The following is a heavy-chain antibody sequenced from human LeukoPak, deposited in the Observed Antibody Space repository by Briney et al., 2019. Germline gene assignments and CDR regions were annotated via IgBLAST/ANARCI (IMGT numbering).Heavy chain of an antibody. CDR2: TYYRSKWFN. D-gene: IGHD6-19*01. Sequence: SQTLSLTCAISGDSVSSNSAAWNWIRQYPSRGLEWLGRTYYRSKWFNDYAVSVRSRISINPDTSKNQFSLQLSSVTPEDTAVYYCARLVGGSPDSWGQGTPVTVSS. CDR1: GDSVSSNSAA. V-gene: IGHV6-1*01. CDR3: ARLVGGSPDS. J-gene: IGHJ4*02.